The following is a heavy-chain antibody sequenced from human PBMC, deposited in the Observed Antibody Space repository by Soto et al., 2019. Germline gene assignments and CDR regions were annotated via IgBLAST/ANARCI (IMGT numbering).Heavy chain of an antibody. CDR2: RYSSGNS. Sequence: QVQLQESGPGLVKPSETLSLTCSVSGASVSVYYCSWFRQAPGKRLEWIGNRYSSGNSNYNPSLRSRVSISIDTSKDQFSLTLSSVTAADTAVYFCAGGPSGYSYNYGADYWGQGTLVTVSA. D-gene: IGHD5-18*01. J-gene: IGHJ4*02. CDR1: GASVSVYY. V-gene: IGHV4-59*02. CDR3: AGGPSGYSYNYGADY.